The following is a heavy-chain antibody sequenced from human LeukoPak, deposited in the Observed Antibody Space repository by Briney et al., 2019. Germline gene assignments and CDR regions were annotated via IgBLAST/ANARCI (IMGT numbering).Heavy chain of an antibody. CDR1: GGTFSSYA. Sequence: ASVKVSCKASGGTFSSYAISWVRQAPGQGLEWMGGIIPIFGTANYAQKFQGRVTITADESTSTAYMELSSLRSEDTAVYYCASGAVGYYYCGMDVWGKGTAVTVSS. CDR3: ASGAVGYYYCGMDV. D-gene: IGHD6-19*01. V-gene: IGHV1-69*13. CDR2: IIPIFGTA. J-gene: IGHJ6*04.